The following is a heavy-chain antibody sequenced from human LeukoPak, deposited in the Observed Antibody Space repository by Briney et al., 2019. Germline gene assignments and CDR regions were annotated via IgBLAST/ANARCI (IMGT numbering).Heavy chain of an antibody. CDR2: INQGGSET. J-gene: IGHJ4*02. CDR3: ARGQDVWGSSLDY. Sequence: GGSLRLSCATSGFTFTKHWMSWVRQAPGKGLEWVANINQGGSETNYVDSVKGRFTISRDNAKNTLYLQMNSLRAEDTAVYYCARGQDVWGSSLDYWGQGTLVTVSS. D-gene: IGHD3-16*01. V-gene: IGHV3-7*01. CDR1: GFTFTKHW.